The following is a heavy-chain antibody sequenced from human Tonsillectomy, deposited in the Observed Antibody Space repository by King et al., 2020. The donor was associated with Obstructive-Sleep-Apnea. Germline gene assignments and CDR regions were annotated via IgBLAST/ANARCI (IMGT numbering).Heavy chain of an antibody. Sequence: QLQESGPGLVKPSETLTLTCNVSGGSISSHYWNWIRQPAGKGLEWIGRFYVSGSSNYSPSLKIRVTMSIDTSKNQLSLKLSSVTAADTAVYYCAGGSSGWYSHYYYAMDVWGQGTTVTVSS. CDR3: AGGSSGWYSHYYYAMDV. J-gene: IGHJ6*02. V-gene: IGHV4-4*07. D-gene: IGHD6-19*01. CDR2: FYVSGSS. CDR1: GGSISSHY.